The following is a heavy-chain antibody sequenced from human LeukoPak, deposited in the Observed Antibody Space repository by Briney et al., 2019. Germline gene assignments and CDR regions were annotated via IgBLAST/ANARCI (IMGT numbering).Heavy chain of an antibody. V-gene: IGHV3-9*01. CDR2: ISWNSGSI. CDR3: AKDNGYYGMDV. Sequence: GGSLRLSCAASGFTLEDYVMHWVQQAPGKGLEWVSGISWNSGSIDYADSVKGRFTISRDNAKSSLYLQINSLRPEDTALYYCAKDNGYYGMDVWGQGTTVTVSS. CDR1: GFTLEDYV. J-gene: IGHJ6*02.